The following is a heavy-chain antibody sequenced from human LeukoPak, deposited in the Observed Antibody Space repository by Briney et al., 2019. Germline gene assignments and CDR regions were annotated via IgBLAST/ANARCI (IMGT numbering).Heavy chain of an antibody. J-gene: IGHJ3*02. V-gene: IGHV4-4*07. D-gene: IGHD6-13*01. Sequence: SETLSLTCAVYGGSFSGYYWSWIRQPAGKGLEWIGRIYTSGSTNYNPSLKSRVTMSVDTSKNQFSLKLSSVTAADTAVYYCARDVSSIAADRSFDIWGQGTMVTVSS. CDR1: GGSFSGYY. CDR2: IYTSGST. CDR3: ARDVSSIAADRSFDI.